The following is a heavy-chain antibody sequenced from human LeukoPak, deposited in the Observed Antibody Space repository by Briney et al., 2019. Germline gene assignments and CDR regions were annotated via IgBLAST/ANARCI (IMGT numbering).Heavy chain of an antibody. Sequence: SVKVSCKGSGGTFSSYAISWVRQAPGQGLEWMGRIIPILGIANYAQKFQGRVTISADKSTSTAYMELRSLRSDDTAVYYCARDPLIRYCSSTSCSRLGFDPWGQGTLVTVSS. CDR1: GGTFSSYA. J-gene: IGHJ5*02. CDR3: ARDPLIRYCSSTSCSRLGFDP. CDR2: IIPILGIA. V-gene: IGHV1-69*04. D-gene: IGHD2-2*01.